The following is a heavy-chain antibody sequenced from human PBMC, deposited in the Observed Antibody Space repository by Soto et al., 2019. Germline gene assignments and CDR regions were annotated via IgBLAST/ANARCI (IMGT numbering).Heavy chain of an antibody. Sequence: EVQLVESGGGLVKPGGSLRLSCAASGFTFSSYSMNWVRQAPGKGLEWVSSISSSSSYIYYADSVKGRFTISRDNAKNSLYLRMTSLRAEDTAVYYCARPPNYYDSRGYYGYWGQGTLVTVSS. CDR3: ARPPNYYDSRGYYGY. D-gene: IGHD3-22*01. J-gene: IGHJ4*02. V-gene: IGHV3-21*01. CDR2: ISSSSSYI. CDR1: GFTFSSYS.